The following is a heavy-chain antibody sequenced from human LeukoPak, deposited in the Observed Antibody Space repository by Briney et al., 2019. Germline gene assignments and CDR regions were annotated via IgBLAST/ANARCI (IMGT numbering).Heavy chain of an antibody. J-gene: IGHJ5*02. Sequence: GSLRLSCAASGFIVRNYYLSWVRQPPGKGLEWIGSIYYSWSTYYSPSLKSRVTISVDTSKNQFSLKLSSVTAADTAVYYCARLLRVGYCSTTTCNWFDPWGQGTLVTVSS. D-gene: IGHD2-2*03. CDR3: ARLLRVGYCSTTTCNWFDP. V-gene: IGHV4-38-2*01. CDR1: GFIVRNYY. CDR2: IYYSWST.